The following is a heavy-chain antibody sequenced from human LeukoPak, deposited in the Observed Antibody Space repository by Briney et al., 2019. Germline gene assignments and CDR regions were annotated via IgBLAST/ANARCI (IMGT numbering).Heavy chain of an antibody. CDR2: IRSKANNYAT. CDR3: TSRGFGELQKSYNY. CDR1: GFTFSGSA. Sequence: GGSLKLSCAASGFTFSGSAMHWVRQASGKGLEWVGRIRSKANNYATVYAASVKDRFTISRDDSKNTAYLQMNSLKTEDTAVYYCTSRGFGELQKSYNYWGQGTLVTVSS. V-gene: IGHV3-73*01. D-gene: IGHD3-10*01. J-gene: IGHJ4*02.